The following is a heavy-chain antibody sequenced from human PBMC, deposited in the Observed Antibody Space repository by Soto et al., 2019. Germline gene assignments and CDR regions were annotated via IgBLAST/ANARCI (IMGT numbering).Heavy chain of an antibody. D-gene: IGHD6-19*01. Sequence: QVQLVESGGGVVQPGRSLRLSCAASGFTFSSYGMHWVRQAPGKGLEWVAVIWYDGSNTYYADSVKGRFTISRDNSKNTLYLQMNSLRAEDTAVYYCARDRYSSGWYDLDYWGQGTLVTVSS. CDR3: ARDRYSSGWYDLDY. CDR2: IWYDGSNT. J-gene: IGHJ4*02. V-gene: IGHV3-33*01. CDR1: GFTFSSYG.